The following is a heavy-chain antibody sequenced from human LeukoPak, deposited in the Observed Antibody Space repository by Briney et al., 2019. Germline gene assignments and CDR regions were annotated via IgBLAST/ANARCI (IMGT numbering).Heavy chain of an antibody. Sequence: SSETLSLTCAVYGGSFSGYYWSWIRQPPGKGLEWIGEINHSGSTNYNPSLKSRVTISVDTSKNQFSLKLSSVTAADTAVYYCARVCRRLHPCMDVWGQGTTVTVSS. V-gene: IGHV4-34*01. J-gene: IGHJ6*02. CDR3: ARVCRRLHPCMDV. D-gene: IGHD2-2*01. CDR2: INHSGST. CDR1: GGSFSGYY.